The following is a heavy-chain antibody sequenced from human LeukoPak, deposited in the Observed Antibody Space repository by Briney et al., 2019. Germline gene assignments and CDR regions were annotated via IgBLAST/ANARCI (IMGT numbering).Heavy chain of an antibody. CDR1: GFTFSSYS. V-gene: IGHV3-21*01. CDR2: ISSSSSYI. Sequence: PGGSLRLSCAASGFTFSSYSMNWVRQAPGKGLEWVSSISSSSSYIYYADSVKGRFTISRDNAKNSLYLQMNSLRAEDTAVYYCARGGGMTTVTKEYCFDYWGQGTLVTVSS. D-gene: IGHD4-17*01. CDR3: ARGGGMTTVTKEYCFDY. J-gene: IGHJ4*02.